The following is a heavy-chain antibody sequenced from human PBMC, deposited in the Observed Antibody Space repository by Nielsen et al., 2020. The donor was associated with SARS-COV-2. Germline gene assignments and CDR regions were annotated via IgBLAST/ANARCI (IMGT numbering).Heavy chain of an antibody. CDR3: ATQAEGYSHPLDY. CDR2: MSASGDRS. Sequence: GESLKLSCAASGFTFSRHAMTWVRQAPGKGLEWVSLMSASGDRSYYADSVKGRFSISRDISKNTLYLQMNSLRGEDTAFYYCATQAEGYSHPLDYWGQGTLVTVSS. D-gene: IGHD3-22*01. J-gene: IGHJ4*02. V-gene: IGHV3-23*01. CDR1: GFTFSRHA.